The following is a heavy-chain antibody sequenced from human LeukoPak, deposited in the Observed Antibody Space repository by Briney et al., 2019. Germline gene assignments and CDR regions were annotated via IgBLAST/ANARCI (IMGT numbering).Heavy chain of an antibody. CDR1: GFIFEDYT. CDR2: VSWDGTT. D-gene: IGHD3-22*01. CDR3: AKDLSYESSGSVIGN. J-gene: IGHJ4*02. V-gene: IGHV3-43*01. Sequence: PGGSLRLSCAASGFIFEDYTMHWVRQAPGKTLEWVSLVSWDGTTYYADSLEGRFTISRDNSKNSLYLQMDSLRTEDTAFYYCAKDLSYESSGSVIGNWGLGTLVTVSS.